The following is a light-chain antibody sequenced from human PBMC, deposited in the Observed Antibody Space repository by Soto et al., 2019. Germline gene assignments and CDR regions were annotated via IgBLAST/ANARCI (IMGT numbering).Light chain of an antibody. CDR2: DAS. J-gene: IGKJ1*01. Sequence: EIVLTQSPGTLSLSPGERATLSCRASQSVPSNFLAWYQQKPGQGPILLIYDASRRATGIPDRFSGSGSGTDFTLTISRLEPEDFAVYYCQQYLSSWTFGHGTKVEIK. CDR3: QQYLSSWT. V-gene: IGKV3-20*01. CDR1: QSVPSNF.